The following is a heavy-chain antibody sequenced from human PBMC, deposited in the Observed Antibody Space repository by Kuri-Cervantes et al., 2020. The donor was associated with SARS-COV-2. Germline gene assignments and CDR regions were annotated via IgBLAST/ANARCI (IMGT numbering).Heavy chain of an antibody. V-gene: IGHV4-59*01. CDR2: IYYSGRT. D-gene: IGHD6-6*01. CDR3: ARVNSSSKSYYYYYYMDV. CDR1: AGSISSYY. J-gene: IGHJ6*03. Sequence: LRLSCTVSAGSISSYYWGCIRPPPGKGLEWMGYIYYSGRTNYNPSLKSRVTISGDTSKNQFSQKLSSVTAADAAVYYCARVNSSSKSYYYYYYMDVWGKGTTVTVSS.